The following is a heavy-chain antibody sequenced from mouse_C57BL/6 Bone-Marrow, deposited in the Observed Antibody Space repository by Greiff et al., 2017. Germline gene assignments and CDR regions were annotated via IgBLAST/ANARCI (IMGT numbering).Heavy chain of an antibody. J-gene: IGHJ2*01. V-gene: IGHV1-5*01. CDR3: TRAGDGYYFYFDY. Sequence: VQLQQSGTVLARPGASVKMSCKTSGYTFTSYWMHWVKQRPGQGLEWIGAIYPGNSDTSYNQKFKGKAKLTAVTSASTAYMELSSLTNEDSAVXYCTRAGDGYYFYFDYWGQGTTLTVSS. D-gene: IGHD2-3*01. CDR2: IYPGNSDT. CDR1: GYTFTSYW.